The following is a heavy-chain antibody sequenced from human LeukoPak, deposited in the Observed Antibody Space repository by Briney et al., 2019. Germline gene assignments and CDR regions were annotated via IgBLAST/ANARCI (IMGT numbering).Heavy chain of an antibody. D-gene: IGHD6-6*01. J-gene: IGHJ4*02. CDR1: GGTFSSYA. V-gene: IGHV1-69*04. CDR3: ARDSRIAARPLGY. CDR2: IIPILGIA. Sequence: SVKVSCKASGGTFSSYAISWVRQAPGQGLEWMGRIIPILGIANYAQKFQGRVTITADKSTSTAYMELSSLRSEDTAVYYCARDSRIAARPLGYWGQGTLVTVSS.